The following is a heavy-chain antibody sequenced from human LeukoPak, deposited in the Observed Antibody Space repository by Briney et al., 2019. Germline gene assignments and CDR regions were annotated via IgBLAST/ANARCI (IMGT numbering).Heavy chain of an antibody. J-gene: IGHJ6*02. CDR1: GFTFSSYW. CDR2: IDSSSSTI. V-gene: IGHV3-48*01. CDR3: ARGGARSSSYYYYGMDV. D-gene: IGHD6-13*01. Sequence: PGGSLRLSCAASGFTFSSYWMSWVRRAPGRGLEWLSYIDSSSSTIYYADSVKGRFTISRDNAKNSLYLQMNSLRAEDTAVFYCARGGARSSSYYYYGMDVWGLGTTVTVSS.